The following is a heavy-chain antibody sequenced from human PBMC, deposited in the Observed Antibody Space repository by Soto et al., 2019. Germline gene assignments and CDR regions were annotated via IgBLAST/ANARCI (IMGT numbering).Heavy chain of an antibody. D-gene: IGHD3-3*01. J-gene: IGHJ4*02. Sequence: QITLKESGPTLVKPTQTLTLTCTFSGFSLSTSGVGVGWIRQPPGKALEWLALIYWDDDKRDSPSLKSRLTITKDTSKNQVVLTMTNMDPVDTATYYCARHYYDFWSGYRTELDYWGQGTLVTVSS. CDR1: GFSLSTSGVG. CDR2: IYWDDDK. V-gene: IGHV2-5*02. CDR3: ARHYYDFWSGYRTELDY.